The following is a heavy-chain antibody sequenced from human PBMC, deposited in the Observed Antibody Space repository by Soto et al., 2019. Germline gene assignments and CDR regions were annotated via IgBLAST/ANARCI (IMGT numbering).Heavy chain of an antibody. CDR2: IYWDDDK. J-gene: IGHJ4*02. V-gene: IGHV2-5*05. D-gene: IGHD6-19*01. Sequence: GSGPTLVNPTQTLTLTCTFSGFSLSSTRVAVGWIRQPPGKALEWLALIYWDDDKRYGPFLKSRLTITKDTSKNQVVLTMTNMDPVDTATYYCAHSVVAGLGYYFDYWGQGTLVTVSS. CDR1: GFSLSSTRVA. CDR3: AHSVVAGLGYYFDY.